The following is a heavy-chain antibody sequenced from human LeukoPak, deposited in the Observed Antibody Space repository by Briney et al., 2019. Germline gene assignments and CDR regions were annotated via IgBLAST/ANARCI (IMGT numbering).Heavy chain of an antibody. V-gene: IGHV3-33*01. D-gene: IGHD3-9*01. J-gene: IGHJ4*02. CDR3: ARGLRYFDWLVLMAFDY. CDR2: IWYDGSNK. CDR1: GFTFSSYG. Sequence: GGSLRLSCAASGFTFSSYGMHWVRQAPGKGLEWVAVIWYDGSNKYYADSVKGRFTISRDNSKNTLYLQMSSLRAEGTAVYYCARGLRYFDWLVLMAFDYWGQGTLVTVSS.